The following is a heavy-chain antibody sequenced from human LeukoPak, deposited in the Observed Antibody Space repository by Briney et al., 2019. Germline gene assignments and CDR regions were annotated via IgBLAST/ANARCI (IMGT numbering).Heavy chain of an antibody. CDR1: GGTFSSYA. CDR3: ASGACSRTSCYSLDY. J-gene: IGHJ4*02. CDR2: IIPIFDSA. D-gene: IGHD2-2*01. Sequence: GSSVKVSCKASGGTFSSYAISWVRQAPGQGLEWMGGIIPIFDSAGYARKFQDRITIIADGSTNTAYMELYSLRPEDTAVYYCASGACSRTSCYSLDYWGQGTLVTVPS. V-gene: IGHV1-69*01.